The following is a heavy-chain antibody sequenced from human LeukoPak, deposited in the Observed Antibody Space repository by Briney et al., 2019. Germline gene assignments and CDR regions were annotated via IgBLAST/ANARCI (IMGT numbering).Heavy chain of an antibody. J-gene: IGHJ4*02. Sequence: GGSLRLSCAASGFTFSSYWMHWVRQAPGKGLVWVSRINSDGSSTSYADSVKGRFTISRDNAKNTLYLQMNSLRAEDTAVYYCAREGDYGSGSYAMKFDYWGQGTLVTVSS. D-gene: IGHD3-10*01. CDR1: GFTFSSYW. CDR3: AREGDYGSGSYAMKFDY. V-gene: IGHV3-74*01. CDR2: INSDGSST.